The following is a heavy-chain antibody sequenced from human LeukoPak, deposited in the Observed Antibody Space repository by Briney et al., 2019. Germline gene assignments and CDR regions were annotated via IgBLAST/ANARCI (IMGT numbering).Heavy chain of an antibody. CDR2: MYSGGTT. V-gene: IGHV3-53*05. Sequence: GGSLRLSCAASGFTVSSNYMSWVRQAPGKGLEWVSVMYSGGTTYYADSVEGRFTISRDNSKNTLYLQMNSLRAEDTAVYYCAKDNRGGLRFLEWLGNYFDYWGQGTLVTVSS. CDR1: GFTVSSNY. D-gene: IGHD3-3*01. J-gene: IGHJ4*02. CDR3: AKDNRGGLRFLEWLGNYFDY.